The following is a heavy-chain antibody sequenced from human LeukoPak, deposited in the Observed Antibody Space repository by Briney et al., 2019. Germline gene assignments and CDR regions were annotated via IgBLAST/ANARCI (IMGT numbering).Heavy chain of an antibody. V-gene: IGHV1-69*13. CDR2: IIPMFGIA. Sequence: SVKVSCKASGGTFSSYAISWVRQAPGQGREWMGGIIPMFGIAKYAQKFQGRVTITADESTSTAYMELSSLRSEDTPAVYYCARDRRLRYCSGGSCYGGYFDYWGQGTLVTVSS. CDR1: GGTFSSYA. D-gene: IGHD2-15*01. J-gene: IGHJ4*02. CDR3: ARDRRLRYCSGGSCYGGYFDY.